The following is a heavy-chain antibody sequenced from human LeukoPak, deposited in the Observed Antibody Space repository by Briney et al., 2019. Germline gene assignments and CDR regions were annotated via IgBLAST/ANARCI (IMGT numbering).Heavy chain of an antibody. CDR2: IYYSGST. D-gene: IGHD6-13*01. J-gene: IGHJ6*03. CDR3: ARVQAAAGKYYYYYYYMDV. Sequence: SETLSLTCTVSGGSISSYYWSWIRQPPGKGLEWIGYIYYSGSTYYNPSLKSRVTISVDTSKNQFSLKLSSVTAADTAVYYCARVQAAAGKYYYYYYYMDVWGKGTTVTVSS. CDR1: GGSISSYY. V-gene: IGHV4-59*12.